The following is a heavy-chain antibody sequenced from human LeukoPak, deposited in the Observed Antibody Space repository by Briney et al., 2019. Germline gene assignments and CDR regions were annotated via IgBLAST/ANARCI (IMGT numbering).Heavy chain of an antibody. CDR2: INHSGST. V-gene: IGHV4-34*01. CDR1: GGSFSGYY. D-gene: IGHD3-22*01. Sequence: SETLSLTCAVYGGSFSGYYWSWIRQPPGKGLERIGEINHSGSTNYNPSLKSRVTISVDTSKNQFSLKLSSVTAADTAVYYCARAPQYSSSWLYYYDSSGRHPYDYWGQGTLVTVSS. CDR3: ARAPQYSSSWLYYYDSSGRHPYDY. J-gene: IGHJ4*02.